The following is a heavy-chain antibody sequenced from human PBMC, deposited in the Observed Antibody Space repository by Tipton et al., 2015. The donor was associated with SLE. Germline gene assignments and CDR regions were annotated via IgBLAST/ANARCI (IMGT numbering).Heavy chain of an antibody. D-gene: IGHD1-26*01. CDR2: IYYSGST. J-gene: IGHJ6*02. Sequence: TLSLTCTVPGGSISSYYWSWIRQPPGKGLEWIGYIYYSGSTNYNPSLKSRVTISVDTSKNQFSLKLSSVTAADTAVYYCARGGVAREPYYYYGMDVWGQGTTVTVSS. CDR1: GGSISSYY. V-gene: IGHV4-59*01. CDR3: ARGGVAREPYYYYGMDV.